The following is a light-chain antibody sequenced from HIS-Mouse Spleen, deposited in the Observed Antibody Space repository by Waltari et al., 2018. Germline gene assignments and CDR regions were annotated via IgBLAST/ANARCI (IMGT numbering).Light chain of an antibody. V-gene: IGLV3-19*01. Sequence: SSELTQDPAVSVALGTTVRITCQGDSLRRHYASRYQQKPGQAPVLVIYGKNNRPSGIPDRSSGSSSGNTASLTITGAQAEDEADYYCNSRDSSGNHLVFGGGTKLTVL. CDR1: SLRRHY. CDR2: GKN. J-gene: IGLJ3*02. CDR3: NSRDSSGNHLV.